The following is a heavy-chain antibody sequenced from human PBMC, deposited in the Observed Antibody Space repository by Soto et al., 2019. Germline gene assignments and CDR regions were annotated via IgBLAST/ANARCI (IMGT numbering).Heavy chain of an antibody. Sequence: QVQLVQSGAEVKKPGASVKVSCKASGYTFTSYGISWVRQAPGQGLEWMGWISAYNGNTNYAQKRQGRVTMTTDTSASTAYMELRSVRSDDTAVYYCARDYCSSTSCEAYYYYGMDVWGQGTTVTVSS. CDR3: ARDYCSSTSCEAYYYYGMDV. V-gene: IGHV1-18*01. CDR1: GYTFTSYG. D-gene: IGHD2-2*01. J-gene: IGHJ6*02. CDR2: ISAYNGNT.